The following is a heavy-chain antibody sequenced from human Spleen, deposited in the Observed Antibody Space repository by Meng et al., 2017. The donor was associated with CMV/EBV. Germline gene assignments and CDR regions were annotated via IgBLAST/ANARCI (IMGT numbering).Heavy chain of an antibody. CDR2: ISSSSSTI. J-gene: IGHJ1*01. Sequence: GESLKISCAASGFTFSSYSMNWVRQAPGKGLEWVSYISSSSSTIYYADSVKGRFTISRDNAENSLYLQMNSLRVEDAAVYYCTRGSYGNYGDWGQGTLVTVSS. D-gene: IGHD4-17*01. V-gene: IGHV3-48*04. CDR3: TRGSYGNYGD. CDR1: GFTFSSYS.